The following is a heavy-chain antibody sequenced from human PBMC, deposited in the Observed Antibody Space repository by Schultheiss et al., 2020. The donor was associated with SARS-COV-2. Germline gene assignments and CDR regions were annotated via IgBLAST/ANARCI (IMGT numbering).Heavy chain of an antibody. Sequence: GGSLRLSCTASGFTFGDYAMSWFRQAPGKGLEWVAVISYDGSNKYYADSVKGRFTISRDNSKNTLYVRVNSLRVEDTAVYYCARGSVYGMDVWGQGTTVTVSS. CDR3: ARGSVYGMDV. D-gene: IGHD2-15*01. CDR1: GFTFGDYA. CDR2: ISYDGSNK. J-gene: IGHJ6*02. V-gene: IGHV3-30*04.